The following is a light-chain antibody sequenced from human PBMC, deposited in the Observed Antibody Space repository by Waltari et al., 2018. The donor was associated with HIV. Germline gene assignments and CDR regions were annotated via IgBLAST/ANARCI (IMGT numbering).Light chain of an antibody. V-gene: IGKV4-1*01. J-gene: IGKJ4*01. CDR1: PSLLYGSNNKRY. Sequence: DIVMTQSPDSLAVALGARATIKCKSSPSLLYGSNNKRYLAWYQQKPGQPPKLLIYWASTRESGVPDRFSGSGSGTDFTLTISSLQAEDVAVYYCQQYYSTPLTFGGGTKVEIK. CDR3: QQYYSTPLT. CDR2: WAS.